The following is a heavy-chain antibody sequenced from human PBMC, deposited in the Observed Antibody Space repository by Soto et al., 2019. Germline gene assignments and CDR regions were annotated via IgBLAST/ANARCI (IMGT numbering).Heavy chain of an antibody. V-gene: IGHV4-30-4*01. CDR3: ARGPSGDKVDS. CDR2: IYDGGRT. D-gene: IGHD7-27*01. J-gene: IGHJ4*02. CDR1: GGSMSSGDYW. Sequence: SETLSLTCTVSGGSMSSGDYWWSWIRQSPDMGLEWIGHIYDGGRTYNNPSLESRVTMSVDTSKSQLSLTLSSVSAADTAVYYCARGPSGDKVDSWGQGTLVTVSS.